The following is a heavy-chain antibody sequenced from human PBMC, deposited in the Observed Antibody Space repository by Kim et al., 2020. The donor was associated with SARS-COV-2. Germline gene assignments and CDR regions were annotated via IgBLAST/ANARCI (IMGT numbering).Heavy chain of an antibody. Sequence: GGSLRLSCAASGFTFSNAWMSWVRQAPGKGLEWVGRIKSKTDGGTTDYAAPVKGRFTISRDDSKNTLYLQMNSLKTEDTAVYYCTTDLRDDYVWGSYRYTTGPFYYYGMDVWGQGTTVTVSS. V-gene: IGHV3-15*01. CDR1: GFTFSNAW. CDR2: IKSKTDGGTT. D-gene: IGHD3-16*02. CDR3: TTDLRDDYVWGSYRYTTGPFYYYGMDV. J-gene: IGHJ6*02.